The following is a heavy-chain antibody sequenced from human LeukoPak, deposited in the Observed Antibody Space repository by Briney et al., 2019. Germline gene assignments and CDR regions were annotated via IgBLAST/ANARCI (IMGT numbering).Heavy chain of an antibody. CDR1: GFTFSSYA. CDR3: ARAIHYDFWSGQDYYYYYMDV. CDR2: ISYDGSNK. Sequence: PGGSLRLSCAASGFTFSSYAMHWVRQAPGKGLEWVAVISYDGSNKYYADSVKGRFTISRDNAKNSLYLQMNSLRAEDTAVYYCARAIHYDFWSGQDYYYYYMDVWGKGTTVTVSS. V-gene: IGHV3-30*04. D-gene: IGHD3-3*01. J-gene: IGHJ6*03.